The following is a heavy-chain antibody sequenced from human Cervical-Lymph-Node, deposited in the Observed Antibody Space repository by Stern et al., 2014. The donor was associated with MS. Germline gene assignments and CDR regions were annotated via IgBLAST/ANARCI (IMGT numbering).Heavy chain of an antibody. D-gene: IGHD4-23*01. CDR2: ISSGGSYI. CDR3: ARGRGGNYRYYFDY. CDR1: GFTFSSYS. V-gene: IGHV3-21*01. Sequence: VQLVQSGGGLVKPGGSLRLSCAASGFTFSSYSMNWVRQAPGKGLEWVASISSGGSYIYYADSLKGRFTISRDNGKNSRYMTMNSLRAEDTAVYYCARGRGGNYRYYFDYWGQGTLVTVSS. J-gene: IGHJ4*02.